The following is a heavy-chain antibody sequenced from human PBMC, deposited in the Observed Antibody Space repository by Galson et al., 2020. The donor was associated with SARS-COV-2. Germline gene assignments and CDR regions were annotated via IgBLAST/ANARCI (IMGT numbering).Heavy chain of an antibody. CDR3: AKGPAELLRGFGELAPFDY. Sequence: GGSLRLSCAASGFTFSSYRMHWVRQAPGKGLEWVAVISYAGSNKYYADSVKGRFTISRDNSKNTLYLQMHSVRAEYTSVYYSAKGPAELLRGFGELAPFDYGGQGSPVTVSS. CDR2: ISYAGSNK. CDR1: GFTFSSYR. V-gene: IGHV3-30*18. D-gene: IGHD3-10*01. J-gene: IGHJ4*02.